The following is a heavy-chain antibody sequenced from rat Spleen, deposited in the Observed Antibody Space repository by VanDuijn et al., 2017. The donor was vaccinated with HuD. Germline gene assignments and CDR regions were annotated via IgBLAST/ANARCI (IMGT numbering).Heavy chain of an antibody. Sequence: EVQLRESGPGLVKPSQSLSLTCSVTGYSITNNYWGWIRKFPGNKMEWVGYITYSGTTSYNPSLRRRISITRDTSKNQFFLQLNSVTTEDTATYYCARPSARYSSGYSYYFEYWGQGVMVTVSS. J-gene: IGHJ2*01. CDR3: ARPSARYSSGYSYYFEY. CDR1: GYSITNNY. V-gene: IGHV3-1*01. D-gene: IGHD4-3*01. CDR2: ITYSGTT.